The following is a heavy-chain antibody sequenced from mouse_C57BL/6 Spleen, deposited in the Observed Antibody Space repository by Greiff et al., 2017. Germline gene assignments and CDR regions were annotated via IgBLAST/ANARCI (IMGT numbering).Heavy chain of an antibody. CDR1: GYTFTSYW. J-gene: IGHJ2*01. D-gene: IGHD2-4*01. CDR2: IDPSDSET. CDR3: ARLDDYDGGFDY. V-gene: IGHV1-52*01. Sequence: QVQLQQPGAELVRPGSSVKLSCKASGYTFTSYWMHWVKQRPIQGLEWIGNIDPSDSETHYNQKFKDKATLTVDKSSSTAYMQLSSLTSEDSAVYYCARLDDYDGGFDYWGQGTTLTVSS.